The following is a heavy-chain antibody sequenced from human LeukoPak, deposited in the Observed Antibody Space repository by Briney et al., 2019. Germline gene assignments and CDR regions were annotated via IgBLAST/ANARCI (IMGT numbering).Heavy chain of an antibody. CDR1: RFTFSGYA. D-gene: IGHD6-19*01. V-gene: IGHV3-23*01. Sequence: GGPLRLSCAASRFTFSGYAMYWVRQAPGKGLEWVSCIDAGGVNTYYADSVTGRFTISRDNSKNTLYLQMNSLRAEDTAVYYCAKGSGSGWYGWFDPWGQGTLVTVSS. J-gene: IGHJ5*02. CDR3: AKGSGSGWYGWFDP. CDR2: IDAGGVNT.